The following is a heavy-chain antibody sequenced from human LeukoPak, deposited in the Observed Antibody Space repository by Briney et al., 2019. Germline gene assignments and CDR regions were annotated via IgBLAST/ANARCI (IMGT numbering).Heavy chain of an antibody. Sequence: GESLRLSCAASGFTFSSYGMSWVRQAPGKGLEWVSAVSDSGRGTYYADSVKGRFTISRDSSKDTLYLQMNSLRAEDTAVYYCAKEGYYDRRGYEDYWGQGTLVTVSS. V-gene: IGHV3-23*01. CDR2: VSDSGRGT. CDR3: AKEGYYDRRGYEDY. D-gene: IGHD3-22*01. CDR1: GFTFSSYG. J-gene: IGHJ4*02.